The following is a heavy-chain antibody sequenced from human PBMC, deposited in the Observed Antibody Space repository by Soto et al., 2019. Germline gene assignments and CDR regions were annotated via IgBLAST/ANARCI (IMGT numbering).Heavy chain of an antibody. Sequence: QVQLVQSGAEVKKPGSSVKVSCKASGGTFSSYAISWVRQAPGQRLEWMGGIIPIFGTANYAQKFQGRVTITADESTSTAYMELSSLRSEDTAVYYCARAPSLGYDSSGYYHYYFDYWGQGTLVTVSS. CDR2: IIPIFGTA. J-gene: IGHJ4*02. V-gene: IGHV1-69*01. CDR3: ARAPSLGYDSSGYYHYYFDY. CDR1: GGTFSSYA. D-gene: IGHD3-22*01.